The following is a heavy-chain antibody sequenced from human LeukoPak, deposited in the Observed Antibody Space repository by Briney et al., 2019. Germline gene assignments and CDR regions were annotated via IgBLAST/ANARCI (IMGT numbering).Heavy chain of an antibody. J-gene: IGHJ4*02. CDR3: ARDPTIYASTTVVASNFDY. CDR1: GFTFSSYS. V-gene: IGHV3-48*02. CDR2: ISSSSRAK. D-gene: IGHD4-23*01. Sequence: TGGSLRLSCATSGFTFSSYSMSWVRQAPGKGLEWISYISSSSRAKYYADSVKGRFAISRDNAKNSLYLQMTSLRDEDTAVYYCARDPTIYASTTVVASNFDYWGQGTLVTVSS.